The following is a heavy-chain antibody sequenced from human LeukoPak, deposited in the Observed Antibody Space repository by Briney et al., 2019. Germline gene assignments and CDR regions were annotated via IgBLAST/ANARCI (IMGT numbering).Heavy chain of an antibody. CDR3: ARGITGYDSGWYGRGDTIDC. CDR2: IGAHNDNT. CDR1: GYTFSSYG. V-gene: IGHV1-18*01. D-gene: IGHD6-19*01. J-gene: IGHJ4*02. Sequence: GASVKVSCKASGYTFSSYGISWVRQAPGQGLEWMGWIGAHNDNTNYAQKLQGRVTMTTDTSTNTAYMDLRSLRSDDTAVYYCARGITGYDSGWYGRGDTIDCWGQGTLVTVPS.